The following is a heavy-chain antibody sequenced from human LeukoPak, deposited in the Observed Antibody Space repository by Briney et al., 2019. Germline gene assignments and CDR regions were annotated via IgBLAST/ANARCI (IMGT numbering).Heavy chain of an antibody. V-gene: IGHV3-30*02. J-gene: IGHJ4*02. Sequence: GGSPRLSCAASGFTFSSYGMHWVRQAPGKWLEWVAFIRYDGSNKYYADSVKGRFTISRDNSKNTLYLQMNSLRAEDTAVYYCAKVKDIVVVPAATYFDYWGQGTLVTVSS. CDR2: IRYDGSNK. CDR1: GFTFSSYG. D-gene: IGHD2-2*01. CDR3: AKVKDIVVVPAATYFDY.